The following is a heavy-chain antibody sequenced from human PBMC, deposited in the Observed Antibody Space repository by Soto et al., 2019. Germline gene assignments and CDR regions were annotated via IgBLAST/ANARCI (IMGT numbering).Heavy chain of an antibody. CDR2: ISAYNGNT. D-gene: IGHD4-17*01. CDR3: ARDLPQMTTGTRIDY. V-gene: IGHV1-18*01. CDR1: GYTFTSYG. J-gene: IGHJ4*02. Sequence: QVQLVQSGAEVKKPGASVKVSCKASGYTFTSYGISWVRQAPGQGLEWMGWISAYNGNTNYAQKLQGRVTMTTDTSTSTAYMELRSLRSDDTAVYHCARDLPQMTTGTRIDYWGQGTLVTVSS.